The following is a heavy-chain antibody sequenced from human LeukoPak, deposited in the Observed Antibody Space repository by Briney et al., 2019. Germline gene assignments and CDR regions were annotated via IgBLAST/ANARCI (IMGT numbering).Heavy chain of an antibody. CDR1: GFTFSSYS. CDR3: ARAYCGGDCHDAFGI. Sequence: GGSLRLSCAASGFTFSSYSMNWVRQAPGKGLEWVSSISSSSSYIYYADSVKGRFTISRDNAKNSLYLQMNSLRAEDTAVYYCARAYCGGDCHDAFGIWGQGTMVTVSS. V-gene: IGHV3-21*01. CDR2: ISSSSSYI. J-gene: IGHJ3*02. D-gene: IGHD2-21*01.